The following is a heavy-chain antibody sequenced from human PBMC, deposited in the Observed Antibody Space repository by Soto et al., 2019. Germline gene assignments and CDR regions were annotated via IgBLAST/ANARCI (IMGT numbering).Heavy chain of an antibody. CDR3: AKGSWYSYYFDL. D-gene: IGHD6-13*01. J-gene: IGHJ4*02. Sequence: ASVKVSCKTSGYTFTSYDINWVRQAAGQGLEWMGRMNPDSDNTGYAQKFQGRVTMTSNTSINTAYMELSSLIYEDTAVYYCAKGSWYSYYFDLWGQGTLVTVSS. CDR2: MNPDSDNT. CDR1: GYTFTSYD. V-gene: IGHV1-8*01.